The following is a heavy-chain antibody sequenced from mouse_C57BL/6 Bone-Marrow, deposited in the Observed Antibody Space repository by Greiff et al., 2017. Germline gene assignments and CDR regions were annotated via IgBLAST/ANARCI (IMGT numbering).Heavy chain of an antibody. J-gene: IGHJ4*01. V-gene: IGHV1-15*01. CDR3: TRDYYGSSHYYAMDY. CDR1: GYTFTDYE. D-gene: IGHD1-1*01. Sequence: QVQLKESGAELVRPGASVTLSCKASGYTFTDYEMHWVKQTPVHGLEWIGAIDPETGGTAYNQKFKGKAILTAAKSSSTAYMELRSLTSEDSAVYYCTRDYYGSSHYYAMDYWGQGTSVTVSS. CDR2: IDPETGGT.